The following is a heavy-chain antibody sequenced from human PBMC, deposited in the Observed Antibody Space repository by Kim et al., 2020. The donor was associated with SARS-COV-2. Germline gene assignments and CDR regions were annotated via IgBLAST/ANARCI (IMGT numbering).Heavy chain of an antibody. Sequence: ASVKVSCKASGYTFTSYYMHWVRQAPGQGLEWMGIINPSGGSTSYAQKFQGRVTMTRDTSKSTVYMELSSLRSEDTAVYYCARCDVLRYFDWLLPPSSYYYYGMDVWGQGTTVTVSS. D-gene: IGHD3-9*01. J-gene: IGHJ6*02. CDR1: GYTFTSYY. V-gene: IGHV1-46*01. CDR3: ARCDVLRYFDWLLPPSSYYYYGMDV. CDR2: INPSGGST.